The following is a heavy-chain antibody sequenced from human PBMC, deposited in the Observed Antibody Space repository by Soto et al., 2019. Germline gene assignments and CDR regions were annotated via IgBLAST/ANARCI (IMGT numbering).Heavy chain of an antibody. Sequence: QVHLVQSGAEVKKPGASVKVSCKASGYTFTNYYMHWVRQAPGQGLEWMGMINPSGGSTSYAQKFQGRVTMTRDKSTSTGYMEVRSLRSEDTAMYSCARAYSSNWFDPWGQGTLVTVSS. CDR1: GYTFTNYY. V-gene: IGHV1-46*01. J-gene: IGHJ5*02. CDR2: INPSGGST. D-gene: IGHD6-13*01. CDR3: ARAYSSNWFDP.